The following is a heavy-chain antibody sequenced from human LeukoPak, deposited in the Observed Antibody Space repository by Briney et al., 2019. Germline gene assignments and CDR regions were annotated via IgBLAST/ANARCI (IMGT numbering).Heavy chain of an antibody. V-gene: IGHV3-23*01. CDR2: ISGSGGST. Sequence: GGSLRLSCAASGFTFSSYAMSWVRQAPGKGLEWVSAISGSGGSTYYADSVKGRFTISRDNSKNTMYLQMNSLRAEDTAVYYCAKSYDSSGYYDYWGQGTLVTVSS. J-gene: IGHJ4*02. D-gene: IGHD3-22*01. CDR1: GFTFSSYA. CDR3: AKSYDSSGYYDY.